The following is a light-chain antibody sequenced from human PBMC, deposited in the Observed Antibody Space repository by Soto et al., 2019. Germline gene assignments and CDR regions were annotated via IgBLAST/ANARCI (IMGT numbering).Light chain of an antibody. V-gene: IGKV3-20*01. CDR2: GAS. CDR3: QPYGSSGT. CDR1: QSVSNNY. Sequence: MVVGDSAGTLTLSPAERATRVCISSQSVSNNYLAWYQQKPGQAPRLLIYGASNRATGIPDRFSGRGSGTDFTLTISSLEPEDFAVYYCQPYGSSGTFGGGTKVDI. J-gene: IGKJ4*02.